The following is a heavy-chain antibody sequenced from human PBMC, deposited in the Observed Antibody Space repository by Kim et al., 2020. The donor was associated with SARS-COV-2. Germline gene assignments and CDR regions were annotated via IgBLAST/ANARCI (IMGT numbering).Heavy chain of an antibody. V-gene: IGHV4-34*13. D-gene: IGHD6-19*01. Sequence: SLKSRVTISVDTSKNQFSLKLSSVTAADTAVYYCARGGDVAVAGTGWFDPWGQGTLVTVSS. CDR3: ARGGDVAVAGTGWFDP. J-gene: IGHJ5*02.